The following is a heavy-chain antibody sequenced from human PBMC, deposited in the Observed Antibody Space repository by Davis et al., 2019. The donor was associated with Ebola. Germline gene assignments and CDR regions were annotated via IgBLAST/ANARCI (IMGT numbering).Heavy chain of an antibody. D-gene: IGHD3-3*01. V-gene: IGHV1-2*02. CDR3: ARVITIYDAFDI. CDR1: GYTFTGYY. Sequence: ASVKVPCKASGYTFTGYYMHWVRQAPGQGLEWMGWINPNSGGTNYAQKLQGRVTMTTDTSTSTAYMELRSLRSDDTAVYYCARVITIYDAFDIWGQGTMVTVSS. CDR2: INPNSGGT. J-gene: IGHJ3*02.